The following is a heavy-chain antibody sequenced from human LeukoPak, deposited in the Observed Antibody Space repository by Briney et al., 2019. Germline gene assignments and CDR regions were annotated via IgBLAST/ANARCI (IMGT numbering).Heavy chain of an antibody. CDR1: GYSISSGYY. J-gene: IGHJ6*03. D-gene: IGHD5-24*01. CDR2: IYHSGST. V-gene: IGHV4-38-2*02. CDR3: AREWLSYSYYMDV. Sequence: SETLSLTCAVSGYSISSGYYWGWIRQPPGKGLEWIGSIYHSGSTNYKPSLKSRVTISVDTSKNQFSLKLSSVTAADTAVYYCAREWLSYSYYMDVWGKGTTVTVSS.